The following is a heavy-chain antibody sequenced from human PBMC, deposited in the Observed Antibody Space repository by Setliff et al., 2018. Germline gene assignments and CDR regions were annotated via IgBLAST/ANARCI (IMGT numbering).Heavy chain of an antibody. V-gene: IGHV4-61*02. CDR3: ARGGDIVVVPAAPPYYYYGMDV. CDR2: IYTSGST. CDR1: GGSISSGSYY. Sequence: SETLSLTCTVSGGSISSGSYYWSWIRQPAGKGLEWIGRIYTSGSTNYNPSLKSRVTISVDTSKNQFSLKLSSVTAADTAVYYCARGGDIVVVPAAPPYYYYGMDVWGQGTTVTVSS. D-gene: IGHD2-2*01. J-gene: IGHJ6*02.